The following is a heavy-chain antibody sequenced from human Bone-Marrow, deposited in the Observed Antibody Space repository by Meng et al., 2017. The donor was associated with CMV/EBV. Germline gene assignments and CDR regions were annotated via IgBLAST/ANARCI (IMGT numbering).Heavy chain of an antibody. D-gene: IGHD3-16*02. V-gene: IGHV3-66*02. CDR3: ARDYRRGYYYYGMDV. CDR1: GFTVSSNY. CDR2: IYSGGST. J-gene: IGHJ6*02. Sequence: GESLKISCAASGFTVSSNYMSWVRQAPGKGLEWVSVIYSGGSTYYADSVKGRFTISRDNSKNTLYLQMNSLRAEDTAVYYCARDYRRGYYYYGMDVWGQGTTVTFYS.